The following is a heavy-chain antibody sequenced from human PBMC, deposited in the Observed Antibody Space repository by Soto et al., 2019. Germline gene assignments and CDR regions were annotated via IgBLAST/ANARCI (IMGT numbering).Heavy chain of an antibody. J-gene: IGHJ6*02. V-gene: IGHV3-11*05. CDR2: ISSRSIYT. D-gene: IGHD3-10*01. Sequence: QVQLVESGGGLVKPGGSLRLSCAGSGFTVSDYYMSWIRQAPGRGLEWVSDISSRSIYTNYADSVKGRFTISRDNDKNSLYLQMNSLRVEDTAVYYCARYISMVRGETYGMDVWGQGTTVTVSS. CDR3: ARYISMVRGETYGMDV. CDR1: GFTVSDYY.